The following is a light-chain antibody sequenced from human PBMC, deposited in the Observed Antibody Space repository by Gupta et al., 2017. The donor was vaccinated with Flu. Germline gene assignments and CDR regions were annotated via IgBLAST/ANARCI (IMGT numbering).Light chain of an antibody. J-gene: IGLJ1*01. Sequence: SYELTRPPSVSVAVGQTDCITCSGDQLENKFVCWYQQRPGQSPVLVIHQDTRRPLGIPERFSGSNSGNTATLTIRGTQAIDEADYFCQAWDSSTRVFGTGTKVTVL. CDR1: QLENKF. CDR3: QAWDSSTRV. CDR2: QDT. V-gene: IGLV3-1*01.